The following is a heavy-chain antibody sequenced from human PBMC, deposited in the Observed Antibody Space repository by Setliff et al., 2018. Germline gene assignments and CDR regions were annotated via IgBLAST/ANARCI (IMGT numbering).Heavy chain of an antibody. D-gene: IGHD4-17*01. J-gene: IGHJ4*02. CDR2: IYYSGST. V-gene: IGHV4-28*03. CDR3: AREVYGDYPTYYFDY. CDR1: GYSISSGYY. Sequence: PSETLSLTCAVSGYSISSGYYWGWIRQPPGKGLEWIGYIYYSGSTDSHPSLKSRVSISIDTSKNQFSLKLSSVTAADTAVYYCAREVYGDYPTYYFDYWGQGTLVTVSS.